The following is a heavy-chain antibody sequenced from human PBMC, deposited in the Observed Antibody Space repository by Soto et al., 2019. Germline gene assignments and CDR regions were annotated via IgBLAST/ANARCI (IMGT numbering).Heavy chain of an antibody. CDR2: IGSSSGTM. V-gene: IGHV3-48*01. D-gene: IGHD1-1*01. CDR1: GFSLSNYV. Sequence: PGGSLRLSCAASGFSLSNYVMNWVRQAPGKGLEWISSIGSSSGTMFHADSVEGQFTISTDSAKNSLFLQMNSLRAVYTAVYYCAKVQDWIPNVFDYWGQGTLVTVSS. CDR3: AKVQDWIPNVFDY. J-gene: IGHJ4*02.